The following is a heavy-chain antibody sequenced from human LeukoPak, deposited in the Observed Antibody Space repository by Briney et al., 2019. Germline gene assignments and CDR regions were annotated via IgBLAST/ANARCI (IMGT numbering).Heavy chain of an antibody. CDR3: ARVGSSGWYYCRWHLDY. CDR2: ISAYNGNT. J-gene: IGHJ4*02. Sequence: ASVTVSFKASGYTFTSYGISWVRQAPGQGLEWMGWISAYNGNTNYAQKLQGRVTMTTDTSTRTAYMELRSLRSDDTAVYCCARVGSSGWYYCRWHLDYWGQGTLVTVSS. V-gene: IGHV1-18*01. CDR1: GYTFTSYG. D-gene: IGHD6-19*01.